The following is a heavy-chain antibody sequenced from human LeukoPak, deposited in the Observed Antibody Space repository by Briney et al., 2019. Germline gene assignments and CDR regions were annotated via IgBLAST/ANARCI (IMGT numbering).Heavy chain of an antibody. J-gene: IGHJ4*02. CDR3: TTDMGIVATIY. CDR2: IKSKTDGGTT. Sequence: PGGSLRLSCAASGFTFSNAWMSWVRQAPGKGLEWVGRIKSKTDGGTTDYAAPVKGRFTISRDDSKNTLYLQVNSLKTEDTAVYYCTTDMGIVATIYWGQGTLVTVSS. V-gene: IGHV3-15*01. D-gene: IGHD5-12*01. CDR1: GFTFSNAW.